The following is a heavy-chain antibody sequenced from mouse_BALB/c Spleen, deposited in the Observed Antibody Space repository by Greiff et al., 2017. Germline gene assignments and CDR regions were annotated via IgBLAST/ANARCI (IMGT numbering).Heavy chain of an antibody. CDR3: AREDYGTDY. CDR1: GFTFSSYA. Sequence: DVMLVESRGGLVKPGGSLKLSCAASGFTFSSYAMSWVRQTPEKRLEWVASISSGGSTYYPDSVKGRFTISRDNARNILYLQMSSLRSEDTAMYYCAREDYGTDYWGQGTSVTVSS. CDR2: ISSGGST. V-gene: IGHV5-6-5*01. J-gene: IGHJ4*01.